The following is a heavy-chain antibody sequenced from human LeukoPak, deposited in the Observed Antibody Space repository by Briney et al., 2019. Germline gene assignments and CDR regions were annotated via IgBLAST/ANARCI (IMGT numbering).Heavy chain of an antibody. CDR3: ARGRDCSSTSCYFGHYYYMDV. Sequence: GGFLRLSCAASGFNLDDYGMSWVRQAPGKGLEWVSGINWNGGSTGYADSVKGRFTISRDNAKNSLYLQMSSLRAEDTALYHCARGRDCSSTSCYFGHYYYMDVWGKGTTVTVSS. J-gene: IGHJ6*03. D-gene: IGHD2-2*01. CDR1: GFNLDDYG. V-gene: IGHV3-20*01. CDR2: INWNGGST.